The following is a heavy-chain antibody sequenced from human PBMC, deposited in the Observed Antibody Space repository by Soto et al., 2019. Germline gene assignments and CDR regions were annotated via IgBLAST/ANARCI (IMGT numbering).Heavy chain of an antibody. V-gene: IGHV3-23*01. CDR2: INDDGSAT. D-gene: IGHD3-16*01. Sequence: EVQLLDSGGGLVQPGGSLRLSCAASGFTFSEYDMGWVRQAPGKGLEWVSTINDDGSATHYADSVKGRFNISRDDSKHTLYAQSNSMRPDHPAVYYCAKFGGHPLEYWDLDFWGRGTLVTVSS. CDR1: GFTFSEYD. J-gene: IGHJ2*01. CDR3: AKFGGHPLEYWDLDF.